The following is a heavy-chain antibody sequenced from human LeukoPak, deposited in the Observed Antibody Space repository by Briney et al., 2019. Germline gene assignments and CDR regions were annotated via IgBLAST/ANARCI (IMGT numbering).Heavy chain of an antibody. J-gene: IGHJ6*03. CDR2: IYYSGST. CDR1: GGSISSSSYY. CDR3: ARHLTPPQNYYYYYMDV. V-gene: IGHV4-39*01. D-gene: IGHD1-14*01. Sequence: SETLSLTCTVSGGSISSSSYYWGWIRQPPGKGLEWIGSIYYSGSTYYNPSLKSRVTISVDTSKNQFSLKLSSVTAADTAVYYCARHLTPPQNYYYYYMDVWGKGTTVTISS.